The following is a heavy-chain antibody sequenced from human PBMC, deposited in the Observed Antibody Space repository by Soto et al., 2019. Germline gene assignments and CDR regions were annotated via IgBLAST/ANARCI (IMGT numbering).Heavy chain of an antibody. Sequence: PGGSLRLSCAASGFTFSSYGMHWVRQAPGKGLEWVAVISYDGSNKYYADSVKGRFTISRDNSKNTLYLQMNSLRAEDTAVYYCAKDLGSGWYFGRYYYYGMDVWGQGTTVTVSS. J-gene: IGHJ6*02. CDR3: AKDLGSGWYFGRYYYYGMDV. D-gene: IGHD6-19*01. CDR1: GFTFSSYG. CDR2: ISYDGSNK. V-gene: IGHV3-30*18.